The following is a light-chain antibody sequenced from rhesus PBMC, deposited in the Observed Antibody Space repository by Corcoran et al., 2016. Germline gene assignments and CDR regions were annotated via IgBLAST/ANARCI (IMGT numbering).Light chain of an antibody. CDR2: YAI. J-gene: IGKJ4*01. Sequence: DIQMTQSPSSVSASVGDRVTITCRASQDISHYLAWYQQKPGKAPKLLIYYAITLQSGVPSRFSGSGSGTEFTLTISSLQPEDFATYSCTQYNSLPLTFGGGTKVEIK. V-gene: IGKV1-25*01. CDR3: TQYNSLPLT. CDR1: QDISHY.